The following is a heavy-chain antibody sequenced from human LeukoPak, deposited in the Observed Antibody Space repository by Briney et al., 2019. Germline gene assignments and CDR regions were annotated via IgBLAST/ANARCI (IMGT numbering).Heavy chain of an antibody. V-gene: IGHV3-66*01. J-gene: IGHJ4*02. CDR2: IYSGGST. CDR1: GFTVSSNY. CDR3: ARVSVAGGF. D-gene: IGHD6-19*01. Sequence: GGSLTLSCAASGFTVSSNYMSWVRQAPGKGLEWVSVIYSGGSTYYADSVKGRFTISRDDSKNTLYLQMSSLRAEDTAVYYCARVSVAGGFWGQGTLVTVSS.